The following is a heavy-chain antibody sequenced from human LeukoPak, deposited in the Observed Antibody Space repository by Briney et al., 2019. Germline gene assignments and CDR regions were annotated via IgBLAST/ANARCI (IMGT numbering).Heavy chain of an antibody. CDR2: IKQDGSEK. CDR1: GFTFSTYW. J-gene: IGHJ5*02. CDR3: ARDSAGNES. Sequence: PGGSLRLSCEASGFTFSTYWMSWVRQAPGKGLEWVANIKQDGSEKYYVDSVKGRFTISRDNAKNSLYLQMNSLRAEDTAMYYCARDSAGNESWGQGTLVTVYS. V-gene: IGHV3-7*01. D-gene: IGHD6-13*01.